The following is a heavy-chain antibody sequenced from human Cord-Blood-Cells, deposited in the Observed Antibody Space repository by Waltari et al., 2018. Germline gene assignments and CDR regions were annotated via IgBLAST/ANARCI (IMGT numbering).Heavy chain of an antibody. CDR2: FYYSGST. CDR3: ASHLPLYGDYFDY. J-gene: IGHJ4*02. D-gene: IGHD4-17*01. V-gene: IGHV4-39*01. CDR1: GGSISSSSYY. Sequence: QLQLQESGPGLVQRSETLSLTCPVPGGSISSSSYYWGWSRQPPGKGLEWIGSFYYSGSTYYNPSLKSRVTISVDTSKNQFSLKLSSVTAADTAVYYCASHLPLYGDYFDYWGQGTLVTVSS.